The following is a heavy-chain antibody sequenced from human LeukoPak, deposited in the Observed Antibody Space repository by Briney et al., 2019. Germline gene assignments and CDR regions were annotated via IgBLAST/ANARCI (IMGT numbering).Heavy chain of an antibody. Sequence: GSVKVSCKASGYTFTGYYMHWVRQAPGQGLEWMGWINPNSGGTNYAQKFQGRVTMTRDTSISTAYMELSRLRSDDTAVYYCARAFYGSGSYFSLLADYWGQGTLVTVSS. CDR1: GYTFTGYY. D-gene: IGHD3-10*01. CDR3: ARAFYGSGSYFSLLADY. V-gene: IGHV1-2*02. J-gene: IGHJ4*02. CDR2: INPNSGGT.